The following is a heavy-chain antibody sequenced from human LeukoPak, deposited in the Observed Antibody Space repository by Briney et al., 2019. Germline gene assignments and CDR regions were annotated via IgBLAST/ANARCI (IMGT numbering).Heavy chain of an antibody. CDR3: ARGLYGGFDIDY. V-gene: IGHV3-33*01. CDR2: IWYDGSSK. J-gene: IGHJ4*02. CDR1: GFTLSIYG. D-gene: IGHD5-12*01. Sequence: GGSLRLSCAGSGFTLSIYGMHWVRQAPGKGLEWVAVIWYDGSSKDYADSVKGRFTISRDNSKNMLYLQMNSLRAEDTAVYYCARGLYGGFDIDYWGQGTLVTVSS.